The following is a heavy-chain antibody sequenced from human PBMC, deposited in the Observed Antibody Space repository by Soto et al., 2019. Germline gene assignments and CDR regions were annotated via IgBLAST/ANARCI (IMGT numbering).Heavy chain of an antibody. CDR2: IYTSGST. CDR3: ARDGAIQLWSTYYYYGMDV. D-gene: IGHD5-18*01. Sequence: SETLSLTCTVSGGSISSYYWSWIRQPAGKGLEWIGRIYTSGSTNYNPSLKSRVTMSVDTSKNQFSLKLSSVTAADTAVYYCARDGAIQLWSTYYYYGMDVWGQGTTVTVSS. V-gene: IGHV4-4*07. CDR1: GGSISSYY. J-gene: IGHJ6*02.